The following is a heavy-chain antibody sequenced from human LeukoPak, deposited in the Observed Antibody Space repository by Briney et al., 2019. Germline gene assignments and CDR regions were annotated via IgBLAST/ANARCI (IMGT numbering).Heavy chain of an antibody. CDR2: IKQDGNEK. J-gene: IGHJ4*02. Sequence: PGGSLRLSCAASGFTFRTYWMSWVRQAPGKGLEWVANIKQDGNEKYYVDSVKGRFTISRDNAKNSLDQQMNSLRAEDTAVYYCARDTLGEGEDANYAVYYFDYWGQGTPVTVSS. V-gene: IGHV3-7*01. CDR1: GFTFRTYW. D-gene: IGHD4/OR15-4a*01. CDR3: ARDTLGEGEDANYAVYYFDY.